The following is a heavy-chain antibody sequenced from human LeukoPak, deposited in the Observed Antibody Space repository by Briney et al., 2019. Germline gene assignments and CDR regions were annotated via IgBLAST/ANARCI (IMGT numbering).Heavy chain of an antibody. J-gene: IGHJ4*02. CDR1: GGTSSSYA. CDR2: IIPIFGTA. CDR3: ARDPRGRGYSYGPFDY. Sequence: SVRVSCKASGGTSSSYAISWERQAPGQGLEWMGGIIPIFGTANYAQKFQGRVTITADESTSTAYMELSSLRSEDTAVYYCARDPRGRGYSYGPFDYWGQGTLVTVSS. D-gene: IGHD5-18*01. V-gene: IGHV1-69*13.